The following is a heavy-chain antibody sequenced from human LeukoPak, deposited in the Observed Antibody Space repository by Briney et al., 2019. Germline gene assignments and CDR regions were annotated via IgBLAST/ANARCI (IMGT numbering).Heavy chain of an antibody. CDR1: GVTFSSYA. CDR2: ISESGGTT. J-gene: IGHJ3*02. V-gene: IGHV3-23*01. Sequence: PGGSLRLSCAASGVTFSSYAMSWVRQAPGKGLEWVCGISESGGTTYYADSVKGRFTISRDNSKNTLFLQMNSLRVEDTAIYYYAKCTDGSDAFDIWGQGTMVTVSS. D-gene: IGHD5-24*01. CDR3: AKCTDGSDAFDI.